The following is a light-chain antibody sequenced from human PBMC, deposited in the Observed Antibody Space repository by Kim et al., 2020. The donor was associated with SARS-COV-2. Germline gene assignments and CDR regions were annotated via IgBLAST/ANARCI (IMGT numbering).Light chain of an antibody. CDR2: GAS. V-gene: IGKV3-15*01. CDR3: QQYANWPEYT. CDR1: HSVSGN. J-gene: IGKJ2*01. Sequence: EIAMTQSPATLSASPGESATLSCRTSHSVSGNLAWYQQKPGQAPRLLIYGASTRAAGIPARFSGSGSGTDYSLTISNLESEDFAMYYCQQYANWPEYTCGQGTKLEI.